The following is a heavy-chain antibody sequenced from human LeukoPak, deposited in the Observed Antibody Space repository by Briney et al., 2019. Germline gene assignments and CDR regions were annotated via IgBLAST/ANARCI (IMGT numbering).Heavy chain of an antibody. CDR2: IYTSGST. D-gene: IGHD5-12*01. V-gene: IGHV4-4*07. J-gene: IGHJ4*02. CDR3: ARVSRPILPNSGYGWVFDY. CDR1: GGSISSYY. Sequence: PSETLSLTCTVSGGSISSYYWSWIRQPAGKGLEWIGRIYTSGSTNYNPSLKSRVTMSVDTSKNQFSLKLSSVTAADTAVYYCARVSRPILPNSGYGWVFDYWGQGTLVTVSS.